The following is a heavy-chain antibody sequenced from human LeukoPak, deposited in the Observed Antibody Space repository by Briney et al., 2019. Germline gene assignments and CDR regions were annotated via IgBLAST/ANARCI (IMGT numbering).Heavy chain of an antibody. J-gene: IGHJ4*02. CDR2: INHSGST. CDR3: ARASYDFWSGSRRYYLDY. D-gene: IGHD3-3*01. CDR1: GGSFSGYY. V-gene: IGHV4-34*01. Sequence: SETLSLTCAVYGGSFSGYYWSWIRQPPGKGLEWIGEINHSGSTNYNPSLKSRVTISVDTSKNQFSLKLSSVTAADTAVYYCARASYDFWSGSRRYYLDYWGQGTLVTVSS.